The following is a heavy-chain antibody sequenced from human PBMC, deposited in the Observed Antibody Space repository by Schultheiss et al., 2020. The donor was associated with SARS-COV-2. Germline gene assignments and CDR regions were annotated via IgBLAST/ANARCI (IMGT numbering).Heavy chain of an antibody. CDR3: ARVTLPYFDY. J-gene: IGHJ4*02. CDR2: ISGSGGST. Sequence: GGSLRLSCAASGFTFSSYAMHWVRQAPGKGLEWVSAISGSGGSTYYADSVKGRFTISRDNAKNTLYLQMNSLRAEDTAVYYCARVTLPYFDYWGQGTLVTVSS. CDR1: GFTFSSYA. D-gene: IGHD1-26*01. V-gene: IGHV3-23*01.